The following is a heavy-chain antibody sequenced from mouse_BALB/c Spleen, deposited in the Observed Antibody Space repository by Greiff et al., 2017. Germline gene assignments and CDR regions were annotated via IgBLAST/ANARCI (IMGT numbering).Heavy chain of an antibody. CDR2: ISSGSSTI. CDR1: GFTFSSFG. CDR3: ARGRYGSSYDAMDY. Sequence: EVQRVESGGGLVQPGGSRKLSCAASGFTFSSFGMHWVRQAPEKGLEWVAYISSGSSTIYYADTVKGRFTISRDNPKNTLFLQMTSLRSEDTAMYYCARGRYGSSYDAMDYWGQGTSVTVSS. J-gene: IGHJ4*01. D-gene: IGHD1-1*01. V-gene: IGHV5-17*02.